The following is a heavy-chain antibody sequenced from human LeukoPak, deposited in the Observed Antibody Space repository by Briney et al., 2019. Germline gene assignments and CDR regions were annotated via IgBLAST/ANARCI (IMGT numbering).Heavy chain of an antibody. CDR1: GFTFSNYV. CDR2: IYSGGST. Sequence: GGSLRLSCAASGFTFSNYVMSWVRQAPGKGLEWVSVIYSGGSTYYADSVKGRFTISRDNSKNTLYLQMNSLRAEDTAVYYCAKTYQLLTRLAYYFDYWGQGTLVTVSS. D-gene: IGHD2-2*01. V-gene: IGHV3-23*03. CDR3: AKTYQLLTRLAYYFDY. J-gene: IGHJ4*02.